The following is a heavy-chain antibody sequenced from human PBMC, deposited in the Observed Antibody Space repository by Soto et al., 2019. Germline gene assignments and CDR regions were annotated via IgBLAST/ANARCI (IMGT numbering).Heavy chain of an antibody. Sequence: ASVKVSCKASGGTFSSYAISWVRQAPGQGLEWMGGIIPIFGTANYAQKFQGRVTITADESTSTAYMELSSLRSEDTAVYYCASSLRSRGWFDPWGQGTLVTVSS. V-gene: IGHV1-69*13. CDR3: ASSLRSRGWFDP. CDR2: IIPIFGTA. CDR1: GGTFSSYA. D-gene: IGHD3-3*01. J-gene: IGHJ5*02.